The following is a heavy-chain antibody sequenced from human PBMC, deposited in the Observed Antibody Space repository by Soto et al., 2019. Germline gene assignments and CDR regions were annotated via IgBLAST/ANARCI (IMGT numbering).Heavy chain of an antibody. CDR2: IKSKTDGGTT. J-gene: IGHJ6*02. CDR1: GFTFSNAW. CDR3: TTDYYGSGSYYNVDYYYGMDV. Sequence: GSLRLSCAASGFTFSNAWMSWVRQAPGKGLEWVGRIKSKTDGGTTDYAAPVKGRFTISRDDSKNTLYLQMNSLKTEDTAVYYCTTDYYGSGSYYNVDYYYGMDVWGQGTTVTVSS. D-gene: IGHD3-10*01. V-gene: IGHV3-15*01.